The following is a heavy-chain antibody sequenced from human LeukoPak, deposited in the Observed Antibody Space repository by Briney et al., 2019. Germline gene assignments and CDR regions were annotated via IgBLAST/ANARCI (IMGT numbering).Heavy chain of an antibody. CDR1: GGSISSYY. CDR3: ARELYVGGFDY. V-gene: IGHV4-59*01. D-gene: IGHD2-8*01. CDR2: IYYSGST. J-gene: IGHJ4*02. Sequence: PSETLSLTCTVSGGSISSYYWSWIRQPPGKGLEWIGYIYYSGSTNYNPSLKSRVTISVDTSKNQFSLKLSSVTAADTAVYYCARELYVGGFDYWGQGTLVTVSS.